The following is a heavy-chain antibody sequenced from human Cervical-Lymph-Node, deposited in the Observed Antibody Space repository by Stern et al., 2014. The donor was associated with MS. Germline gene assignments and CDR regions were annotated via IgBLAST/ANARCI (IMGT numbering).Heavy chain of an antibody. V-gene: IGHV4-4*02. CDR1: GDSISNDNW. J-gene: IGHJ4*02. D-gene: IGHD2-2*01. CDR3: ARDQGFQLMNS. Sequence: QLQLQESGPGLVRPSGTLSLTCAVSGDSISNDNWWSWVRQPPGQGLEWIGKVYHAGSANYDPSLKSRVTISVDKSKNQFSLRLTSMTAADTAVYYCARDQGFQLMNSWGQGTLVIVSS. CDR2: VYHAGSA.